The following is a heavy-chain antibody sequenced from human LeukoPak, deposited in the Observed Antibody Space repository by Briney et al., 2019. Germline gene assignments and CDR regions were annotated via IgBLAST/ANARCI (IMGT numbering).Heavy chain of an antibody. CDR3: ARVRKGIAAIDY. D-gene: IGHD6-13*01. V-gene: IGHV1-46*01. J-gene: IGHJ4*02. CDR1: GYTFTSYG. Sequence: ASVKVSCKASGYTFTSYGISWVRQAPGQGLEWMGIINPSGGSTSYAQKFQGRVTMTRDTSTSTVYMELSSLRSEDTAVYYCARVRKGIAAIDYWGQGTLVTVSS. CDR2: INPSGGST.